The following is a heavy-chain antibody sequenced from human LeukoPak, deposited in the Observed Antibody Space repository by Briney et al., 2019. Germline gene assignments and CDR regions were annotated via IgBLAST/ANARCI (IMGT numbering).Heavy chain of an antibody. Sequence: SETLSLTCTVSGGSISSSPYYWGWIRQPPGKGLEWIGSIYNSGSTYYNPSLQSRVTISVDTSKNQFSLKLSSVTAADTAVYYCARQSGYGSGSYYLDYWGQGTLVTVSS. CDR2: IYNSGST. CDR3: ARQSGYGSGSYYLDY. V-gene: IGHV4-39*01. CDR1: GGSISSSPYY. J-gene: IGHJ4*02. D-gene: IGHD3-10*01.